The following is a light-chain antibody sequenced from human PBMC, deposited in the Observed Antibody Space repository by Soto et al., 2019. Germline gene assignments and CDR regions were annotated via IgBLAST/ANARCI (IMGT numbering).Light chain of an antibody. V-gene: IGLV2-14*01. CDR3: SSYTSSSTVL. Sequence: QSALTQPASVSGSPGQSITISCTGTSSDIGGYNYVSWYQQHPGKAPKLMIYDVSNRPSGVSNRFSGSKSGNTASLTISGLQAEDEGDYYCSSYTSSSTVLFGGGTKVTGL. CDR1: SSDIGGYNY. J-gene: IGLJ2*01. CDR2: DVS.